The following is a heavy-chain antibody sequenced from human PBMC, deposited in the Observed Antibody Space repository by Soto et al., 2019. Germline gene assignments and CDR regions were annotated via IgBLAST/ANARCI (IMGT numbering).Heavy chain of an antibody. V-gene: IGHV3-11*01. CDR3: SRDLGGGYTDY. D-gene: IGHD5-12*01. Sequence: GSLRLSCAASGFTFSDYYMSWIRQAPGKGLEWVAYISSSGRTVYYADSVKGRFSISRDSAKNSLYLQMNSLRAEDTAVYYCSRDLGGGYTDYWGQGTLVTVSS. J-gene: IGHJ4*02. CDR2: ISSSGRTV. CDR1: GFTFSDYY.